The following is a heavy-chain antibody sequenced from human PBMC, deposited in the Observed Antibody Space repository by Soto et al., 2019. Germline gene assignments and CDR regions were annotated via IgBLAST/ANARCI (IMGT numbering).Heavy chain of an antibody. CDR3: ARGDILLAFDI. CDR1: GGSISSYY. Sequence: PSETLSLTCTVSGGSISSYYWSGIRQPPGKGLEWIGYIYYSGSTNYNPSLKSRVTISVDTSKNQSSLKLSSVTAADTAVYYCARGDILLAFDIWGQGTMVTVSS. V-gene: IGHV4-59*01. CDR2: IYYSGST. D-gene: IGHD3-9*01. J-gene: IGHJ3*02.